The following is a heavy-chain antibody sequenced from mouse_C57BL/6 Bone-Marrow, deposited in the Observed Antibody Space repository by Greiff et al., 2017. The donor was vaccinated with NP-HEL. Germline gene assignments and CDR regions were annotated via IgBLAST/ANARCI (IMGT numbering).Heavy chain of an antibody. Sequence: EVKLVESGGGLVQPGGSLKLSCAASGFTFSDYYMYWVRQTPEKRLEWVAYISNGGGSTYYPDTVKGRFTISRDNAKNTLYLQMSRLKSEDTAMYYCARGGDVGYWGQGTTLTVSS. CDR3: ARGGDVGY. CDR2: ISNGGGST. CDR1: GFTFSDYY. V-gene: IGHV5-12*01. J-gene: IGHJ2*01. D-gene: IGHD3-3*01.